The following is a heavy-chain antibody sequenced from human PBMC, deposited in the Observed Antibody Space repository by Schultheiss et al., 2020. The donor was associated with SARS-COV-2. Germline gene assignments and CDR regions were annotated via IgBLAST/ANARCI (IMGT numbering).Heavy chain of an antibody. Sequence: SETLSLTCAVYGGSFSGYYWGWIRQPPGKGLEWIGEINHSGSTNYNPSLKSRVTISVDTSKNQFSLKLSSVTAADTAVYYCARARIAVAGSPRAFDIWGQGTMVTVSS. CDR1: GGSFSGYY. CDR3: ARARIAVAGSPRAFDI. V-gene: IGHV4-34*01. CDR2: INHSGST. J-gene: IGHJ3*02. D-gene: IGHD6-19*01.